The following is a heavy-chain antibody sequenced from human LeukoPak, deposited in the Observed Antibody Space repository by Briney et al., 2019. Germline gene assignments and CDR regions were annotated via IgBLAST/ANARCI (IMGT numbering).Heavy chain of an antibody. CDR2: MNPNSGNT. Sequence: GASVKVSCKASGYTFTSYDINWVRQATGQGLEWMGWMNPNSGNTGYAQKFQGRVTITRNTSISTAYMELSSLRSEDTAVYYCARVGYSSSWYAGFYYYYMDVWGKGTTVTVS. V-gene: IGHV1-8*03. D-gene: IGHD6-13*01. CDR1: GYTFTSYD. J-gene: IGHJ6*03. CDR3: ARVGYSSSWYAGFYYYYMDV.